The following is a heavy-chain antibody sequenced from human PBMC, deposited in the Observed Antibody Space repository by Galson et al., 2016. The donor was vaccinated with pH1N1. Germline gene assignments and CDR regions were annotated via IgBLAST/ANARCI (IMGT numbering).Heavy chain of an antibody. CDR1: GFSLSTFGVR. V-gene: IGHV2-70*04. Sequence: PALVKPTQTLKLTCTFSGFSLSTFGVRVSWIRQSPGKALEWLARIDWDDEKFYSPSLKTRLTISKDTSKDQVVLTMTNMDPVDTGTYYCARQGVAYGGRYYYGMDVWGQGTTVTVSS. CDR3: ARQGVAYGGRYYYGMDV. D-gene: IGHD4-23*01. J-gene: IGHJ6*02. CDR2: IDWDDEK.